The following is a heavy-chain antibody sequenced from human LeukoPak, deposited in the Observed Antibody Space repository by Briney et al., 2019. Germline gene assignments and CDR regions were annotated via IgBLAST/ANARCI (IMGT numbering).Heavy chain of an antibody. CDR2: IRSDGSTT. Sequence: PGGSLRLSCVASGFTFSSYWMHWVRQAPGKGPVWVSHIRSDGSTTNYADSVKGRCTISRDNAKNTLFLQMDSLTAEDSAVYYCAREATGYGGGPLFDSWGQGTLVTVSS. CDR3: AREATGYGGGPLFDS. V-gene: IGHV3-74*01. D-gene: IGHD4-23*01. CDR1: GFTFSSYW. J-gene: IGHJ4*02.